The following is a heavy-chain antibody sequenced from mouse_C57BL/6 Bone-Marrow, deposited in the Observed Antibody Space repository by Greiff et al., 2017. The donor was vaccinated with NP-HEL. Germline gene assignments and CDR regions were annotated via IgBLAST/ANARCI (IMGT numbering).Heavy chain of an antibody. CDR1: GFNIKHTY. CDR3: ARRVLRRDY. Sequence: VQLQQSVAELVRPGASVKLSCTASGFNIKHTYMHWVKQRPEQGLEWIGRIDPANGNTKYAPKFQGKATLTADTSSTTAYLQRRSLTSEDTAIYYCARRVLRRDYWGQGTTLTVSS. J-gene: IGHJ2*01. V-gene: IGHV14-3*01. D-gene: IGHD2-4*01. CDR2: IDPANGNT.